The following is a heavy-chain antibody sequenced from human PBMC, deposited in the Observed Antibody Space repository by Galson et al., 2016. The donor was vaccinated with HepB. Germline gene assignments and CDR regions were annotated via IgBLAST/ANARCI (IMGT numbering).Heavy chain of an antibody. CDR2: ISSYNGNT. D-gene: IGHD4-17*01. V-gene: IGHV1-18*01. Sequence: SVKVSCKASADTFTSFGFNWVRQAPGQGLEWMGWISSYNGNTNYAQNRQGRVTVTTDTSTRTAYMELRSMRSDDTAMYYCARARVGDYDAFDIWGQGTMVTVSS. CDR1: ADTFTSFG. J-gene: IGHJ3*02. CDR3: ARARVGDYDAFDI.